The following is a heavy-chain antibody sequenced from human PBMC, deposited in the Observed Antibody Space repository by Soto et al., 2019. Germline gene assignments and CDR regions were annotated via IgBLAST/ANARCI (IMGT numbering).Heavy chain of an antibody. J-gene: IGHJ4*02. CDR2: IYYSGNT. V-gene: IGHV4-31*03. CDR1: GGSVSSGSYY. D-gene: IGHD3-10*01. Sequence: PSETLSLTCTVSGGSVSSGSYYWSWIRQPPGKGLEWIGHIYYSGNTYYDLSLGSRLTISVDTSKNQFSLRHTSVTAADTAVYYCARTVGSGSPDFDYWGQGTLVTVSS. CDR3: ARTVGSGSPDFDY.